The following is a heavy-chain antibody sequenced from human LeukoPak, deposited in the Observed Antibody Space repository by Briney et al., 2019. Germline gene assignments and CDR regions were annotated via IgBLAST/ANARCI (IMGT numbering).Heavy chain of an antibody. Sequence: SGGSLRLSCAASGFTFNTYSMNWVRQAPGKGLEWVSSISSSSSYIYYADSVKGRFTISRGNAKNSLYLQMNSLRAEDTAVYYCARGNFGVVINPFVYWGQGTLVTVSS. CDR3: ARGNFGVVINPFVY. D-gene: IGHD3-3*01. V-gene: IGHV3-21*01. J-gene: IGHJ4*02. CDR2: ISSSSSYI. CDR1: GFTFNTYS.